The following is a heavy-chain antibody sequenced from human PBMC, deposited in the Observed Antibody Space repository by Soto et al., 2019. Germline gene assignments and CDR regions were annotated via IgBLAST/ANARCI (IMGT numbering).Heavy chain of an antibody. V-gene: IGHV2-5*02. Sequence: QITLKESGPTLVKPTQTLTLTCIFSGFSVSTTGVGVGWIRQPPGKALECLALIYWDDDKRYSPSLKSRLTLTKDTSKNQVVLTMTNMDPVDTATYYCAHRLESSSWSSWRFDYWGQGALVTVSS. CDR3: AHRLESSSWSSWRFDY. D-gene: IGHD6-13*01. J-gene: IGHJ4*02. CDR2: IYWDDDK. CDR1: GFSVSTTGVG.